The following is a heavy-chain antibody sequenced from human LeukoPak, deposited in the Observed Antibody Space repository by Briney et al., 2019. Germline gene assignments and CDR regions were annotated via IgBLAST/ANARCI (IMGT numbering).Heavy chain of an antibody. V-gene: IGHV3-30*02. CDR3: AREKGIMVREMALDI. J-gene: IGHJ3*02. D-gene: IGHD3-10*01. Sequence: GGSLRLSCAASGFTFSSYGMHWVRQAPGKGLEWVSFIRYDGSNEYYADSVRGRFTISRDNSKNTLYLQMNSLRAEDTAVYYCAREKGIMVREMALDIWGQGTMVTVSS. CDR1: GFTFSSYG. CDR2: IRYDGSNE.